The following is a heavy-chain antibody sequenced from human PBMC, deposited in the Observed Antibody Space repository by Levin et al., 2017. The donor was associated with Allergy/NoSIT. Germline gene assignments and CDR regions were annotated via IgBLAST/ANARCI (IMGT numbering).Heavy chain of an antibody. V-gene: IGHV3-30-3*01. CDR3: ARDLPHGYYFDY. J-gene: IGHJ4*02. Sequence: GGSLRLSCAASGFTFSSYAMHWVRQAPGKGLEWVAVISYDGSNKYYADSVKGRFTISRDNSKNTLYLQMNSLRAEDTAVYYCARDLPHGYYFDYWGQGTLVTVSS. CDR2: ISYDGSNK. CDR1: GFTFSSYA.